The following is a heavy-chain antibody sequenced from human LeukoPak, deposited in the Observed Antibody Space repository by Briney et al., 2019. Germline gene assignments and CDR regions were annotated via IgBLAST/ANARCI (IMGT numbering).Heavy chain of an antibody. CDR1: GFTFSDYY. D-gene: IGHD7-27*01. CDR3: ARAALLTGGGYHFDS. V-gene: IGHV3-11*01. CDR2: ISSDGGAM. Sequence: GGSLRLTCAAPGFTFSDYYMTWIRQAPGKGLEWISSISSDGGAMYYADSVKGRFTVSRDNARNSLYLQMNSLSAEDTAVYFCARAALLTGGGYHFDSWGQGTLVTVSS. J-gene: IGHJ4*02.